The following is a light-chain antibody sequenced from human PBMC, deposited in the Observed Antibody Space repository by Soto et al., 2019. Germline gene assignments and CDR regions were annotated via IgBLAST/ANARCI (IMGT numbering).Light chain of an antibody. J-gene: IGLJ1*01. CDR3: CSYAGSFYV. V-gene: IGLV2-14*01. Sequence: QSALTQPASVSGSPGQSITISCSGTSSDVGGFNYVSWYQQHPGKVPKLMIYEVSNRPSGVSNRFSGSKSGNTASLTISGLQAEDEADYYCCSYAGSFYVFGTGTKLTVL. CDR1: SSDVGGFNY. CDR2: EVS.